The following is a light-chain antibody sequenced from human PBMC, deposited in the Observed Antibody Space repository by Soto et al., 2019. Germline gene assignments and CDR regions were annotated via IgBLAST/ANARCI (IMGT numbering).Light chain of an antibody. CDR1: QSVGNY. J-gene: IGKJ3*01. V-gene: IGKV3-11*01. CDR2: DAS. CDR3: QQRSNPFT. Sequence: EIVLTQSPASLSLSPGERATLSCRSSQSVGNYLGWYQQKPGQAPRLLIYDASNRATGIPDRFSGSGSGTDLTLSISSLEPEDFAVYFCQQRSNPFTFGPGTKVDIK.